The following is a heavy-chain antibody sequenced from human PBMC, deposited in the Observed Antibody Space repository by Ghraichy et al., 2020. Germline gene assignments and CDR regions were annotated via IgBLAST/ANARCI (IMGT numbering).Heavy chain of an antibody. J-gene: IGHJ6*02. CDR1: GFTFSSYA. D-gene: IGHD2-15*01. CDR3: ARSGGYCSGGSCFGRSAIYGMDV. CDR2: ISYDGSNK. V-gene: IGHV3-30*04. Sequence: GGSLRLSCAASGFTFSSYAMHWVRQAPGKGLEWVAVISYDGSNKYYTDSVKGRFTISRDNSKNTLYLQMNSLRAEDTAVYYCARSGGYCSGGSCFGRSAIYGMDVWGQGTTVTVSS.